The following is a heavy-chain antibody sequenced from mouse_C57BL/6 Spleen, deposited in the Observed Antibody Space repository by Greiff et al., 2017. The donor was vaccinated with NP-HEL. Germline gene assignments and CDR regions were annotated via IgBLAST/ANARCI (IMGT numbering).Heavy chain of an antibody. Sequence: EVKLQESGPGLVKPSQSLSLTCSVTGYSITSGYYWNWIRQFPGTKLEWMGYISYDGSNNYNPSLKNRISITRDTSKNQFFLKLNSVTTEDTATYYCARDWDYYGSSHYVDYWGQGTTLTVSS. V-gene: IGHV3-6*01. J-gene: IGHJ2*01. CDR2: ISYDGSN. CDR3: ARDWDYYGSSHYVDY. D-gene: IGHD1-1*01. CDR1: GYSITSGYY.